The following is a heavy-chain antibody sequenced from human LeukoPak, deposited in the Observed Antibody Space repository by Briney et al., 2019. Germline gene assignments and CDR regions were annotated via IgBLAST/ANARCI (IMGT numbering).Heavy chain of an antibody. CDR1: GYTFTSYY. CDR3: ARYHYSGYDLFDY. V-gene: IGHV1-46*01. Sequence: ASVKVSCKTSGYTFTSYYMHWVRQAPGQEPEWMGIINPRGGSTDYAQKFQDRVTMTTDTSTSTAYMELRSLRSDDTALYHCARYHYSGYDLFDYWGQGTLVTVSS. CDR2: INPRGGST. J-gene: IGHJ4*02. D-gene: IGHD5-12*01.